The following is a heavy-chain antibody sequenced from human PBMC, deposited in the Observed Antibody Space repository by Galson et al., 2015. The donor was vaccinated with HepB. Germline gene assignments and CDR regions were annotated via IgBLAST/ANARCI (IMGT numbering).Heavy chain of an antibody. CDR3: ARHWGEYCLGY. CDR2: IYYSGST. V-gene: IGHV4-59*08. Sequence: SETLSLTCTVSGGSISSYYWSWIRQPPGKGLEWIGYIYYSGSTNYNPSLKSRVTISVDTSKNQFSLKLSSVTAADTAVYYCARHWGEYCLGYWGQGTLVTVSS. D-gene: IGHD2/OR15-2a*01. J-gene: IGHJ4*02. CDR1: GGSISSYY.